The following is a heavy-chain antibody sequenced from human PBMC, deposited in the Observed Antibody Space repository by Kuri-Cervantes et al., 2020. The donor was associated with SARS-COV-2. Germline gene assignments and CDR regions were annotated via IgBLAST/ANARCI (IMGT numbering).Heavy chain of an antibody. J-gene: IGHJ6*03. V-gene: IGHV3-30-3*01. Sequence: GESLKISCAASGFTFSSYAMHWVRQAPGKGLEWVAVISYDGSNKYYADSVKGRFTISRDNSKNTLYLQMNSLRAEDTAVYYCAVQPRYYYYYMDVWGKGTTVTVSS. D-gene: IGHD5-18*01. CDR3: AVQPRYYYYYMDV. CDR1: GFTFSSYA. CDR2: ISYDGSNK.